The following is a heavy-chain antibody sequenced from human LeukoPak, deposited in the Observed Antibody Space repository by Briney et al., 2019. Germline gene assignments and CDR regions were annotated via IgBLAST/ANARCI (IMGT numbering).Heavy chain of an antibody. J-gene: IGHJ4*02. V-gene: IGHV3-48*01. CDR3: ARTTKEFDILTGYYFDY. CDR2: ISSSSSTI. D-gene: IGHD3-9*01. Sequence: PGGSLRLSCAASGFTFSSYSMNWVRQAPGKGLEWVSYISSSSSTIYYADSVKGRFTISRDSAKNSLYLQMNSLRAEDTAVYYCARTTKEFDILTGYYFDYWGQGTLVTVSS. CDR1: GFTFSSYS.